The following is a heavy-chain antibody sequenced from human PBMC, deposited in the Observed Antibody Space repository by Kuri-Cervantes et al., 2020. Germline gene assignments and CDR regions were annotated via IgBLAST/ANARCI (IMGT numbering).Heavy chain of an antibody. D-gene: IGHD3-3*01. J-gene: IGHJ3*02. V-gene: IGHV3-7*01. CDR1: GFTFSSYW. CDR2: IKQDGSEK. CDR3: AREPIFGVVTVDAFDI. Sequence: GGSLRRSCPASGFTFSSYWMSWVRQAPGKGLEWVANIKQDGSEKYYVDSVKGRFTISRDNAKNSLYLQMNSLRAEDTAVYYCAREPIFGVVTVDAFDIWGQGTMVTVSS.